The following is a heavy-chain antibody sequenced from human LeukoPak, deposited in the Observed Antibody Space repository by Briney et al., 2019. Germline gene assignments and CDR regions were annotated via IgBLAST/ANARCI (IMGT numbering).Heavy chain of an antibody. CDR1: GGSFSGYY. V-gene: IGHV4-34*01. J-gene: IGHJ4*02. CDR3: ASGPGAAAHRYFDY. Sequence: SETLSLTCAVYGGSFSGYYWSWIRQPPGKGLEWIGEINHSGSTNYNPSLKSRVTISVDTSKNQFSLKLSSVTAADTAVYCCASGPGAAAHRYFDYWGQGTLVTVSS. CDR2: INHSGST. D-gene: IGHD6-13*01.